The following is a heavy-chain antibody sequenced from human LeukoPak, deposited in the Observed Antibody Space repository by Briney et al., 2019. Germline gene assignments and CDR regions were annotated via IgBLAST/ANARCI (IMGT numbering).Heavy chain of an antibody. CDR1: GFTSSSYA. Sequence: GRSLRLSCAASGFTSSSYAMHWVRQAPGKGLEWVAVISYDGSNKYYADSVKGRFTISRDNSKNTLYLQMNSLRAEDTAVYYCAREQWLVQSHFQHWGQGTLVTVSS. CDR2: ISYDGSNK. D-gene: IGHD6-19*01. CDR3: AREQWLVQSHFQH. V-gene: IGHV3-30*04. J-gene: IGHJ1*01.